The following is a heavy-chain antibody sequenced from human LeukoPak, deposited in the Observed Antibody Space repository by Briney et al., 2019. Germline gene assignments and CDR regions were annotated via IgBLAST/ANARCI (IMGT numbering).Heavy chain of an antibody. Sequence: YYADSVKGRFTVSRDNSKTTLYLQMNSLRAEDTAVYYCARADKFGAFDIWGQGTMVTVSS. J-gene: IGHJ3*02. CDR3: ARADKFGAFDI. D-gene: IGHD3-16*01. V-gene: IGHV3-23*01.